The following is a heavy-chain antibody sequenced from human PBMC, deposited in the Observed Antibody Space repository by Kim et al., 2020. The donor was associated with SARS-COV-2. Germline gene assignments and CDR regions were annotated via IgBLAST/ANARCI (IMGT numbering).Heavy chain of an antibody. V-gene: IGHV3-30*02. J-gene: IGHJ3*02. D-gene: IGHD3-3*01. CDR3: AKLAVTIFGVADAFDI. Sequence: SVKGRFTISRDNSKNTLYLQMNSLRAEDTAVYYCAKLAVTIFGVADAFDIWGQGTMVTVSS.